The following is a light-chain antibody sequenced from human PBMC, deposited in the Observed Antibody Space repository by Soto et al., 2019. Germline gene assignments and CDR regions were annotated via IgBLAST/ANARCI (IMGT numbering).Light chain of an antibody. CDR3: QNYDTYWET. CDR1: QGISSW. V-gene: IGKV1D-16*01. CDR2: DAS. J-gene: IGKJ1*01. Sequence: DIQMTHSPSSLSASVLYRVTITFRASQGISSWLALYQQKPGKAPKLLIYDASSLASGVPSRFSGSRSGTEFSLTISSLQPDDCATYYCQNYDTYWETFGQGTKVDIK.